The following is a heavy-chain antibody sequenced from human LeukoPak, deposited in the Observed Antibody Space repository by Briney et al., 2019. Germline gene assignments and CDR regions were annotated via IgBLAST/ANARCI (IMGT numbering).Heavy chain of an antibody. CDR3: ARGGPTVGTDY. D-gene: IGHD1-26*01. V-gene: IGHV3-7*01. J-gene: IGHJ4*02. CDR1: GFTFRNYW. CDR2: IKEDGSEK. Sequence: PGGSLRLSCAGSGFTFRNYWMNWVRQAPGRGLEGVANIKEDGSEKYYVDSVKGRFTVSRDNAKNSLYLRINSLRADDTAVYYCARGGPTVGTDYWGQGTLVTVSS.